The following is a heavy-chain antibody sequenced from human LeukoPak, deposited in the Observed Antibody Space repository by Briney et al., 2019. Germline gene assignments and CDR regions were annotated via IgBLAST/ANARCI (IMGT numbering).Heavy chain of an antibody. D-gene: IGHD3-10*01. V-gene: IGHV3-74*01. CDR2: TNSDGSST. J-gene: IGHJ6*02. Sequence: GGSLRLSCAASGFTFSNYWMHWVRQAPGKGLGWVSRTNSDGSSTSYADSVKGRFTISRDNAKNTLYLQMNSLRVEDTAVYYCARDYGRSRDYGMDVWGPGTTVTVSS. CDR3: ARDYGRSRDYGMDV. CDR1: GFTFSNYW.